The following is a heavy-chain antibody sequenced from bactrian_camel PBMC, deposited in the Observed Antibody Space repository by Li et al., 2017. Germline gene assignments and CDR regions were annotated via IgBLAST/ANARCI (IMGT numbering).Heavy chain of an antibody. V-gene: IGHV3S1*01. CDR2: IHTDRGNT. D-gene: IGHD5*01. CDR3: VADRPSVWRTCRCGTWRPTY. CDR1: TYAYDRNC. Sequence: HVQLVESGGGSAQAGGSLKLTCYSSTYAYDRNCMAWFRQAPGKEREPVAAIHTDRGNTYYTDSVKGRFTIFQDNTKGTVYLQMNSLQPEDTAMYYCVADRPSVWRTCRCGTWRPTYWGQGTQVTVSS. J-gene: IGHJ4*01.